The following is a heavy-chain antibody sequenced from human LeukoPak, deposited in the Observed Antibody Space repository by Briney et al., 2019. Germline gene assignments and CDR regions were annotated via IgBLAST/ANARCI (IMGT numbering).Heavy chain of an antibody. CDR3: ARGQINDFWSGYSPGNNWFDP. CDR2: MNPNSGNT. D-gene: IGHD3-3*01. Sequence: ASVKVSCKASGYTFTSYDINWVRQATGQGLEWMGWMNPNSGNTGYAQKSQGRVTMTRNTSISTAYMELSSLRSEDTAVYYCARGQINDFWSGYSPGNNWFDPWGQGTLVTVSS. V-gene: IGHV1-8*01. CDR1: GYTFTSYD. J-gene: IGHJ5*02.